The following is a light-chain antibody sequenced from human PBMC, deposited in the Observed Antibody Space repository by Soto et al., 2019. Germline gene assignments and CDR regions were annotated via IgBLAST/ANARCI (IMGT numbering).Light chain of an antibody. CDR2: DAS. J-gene: IGKJ5*01. CDR1: QSVSSY. V-gene: IGKV3-11*01. CDR3: QQRSTFT. Sequence: EILLTQSPATLSLSPGERATLSCRASQSVSSYLAWYQQKTGQAPRLLIYDASNRATGIPARFSGSGSGTDFTLTISSLEPEDFAVYYCQQRSTFTFGQGTRLEIK.